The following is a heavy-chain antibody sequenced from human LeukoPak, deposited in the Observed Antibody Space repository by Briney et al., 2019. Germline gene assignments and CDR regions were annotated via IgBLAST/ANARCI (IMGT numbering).Heavy chain of an antibody. CDR3: ARATETFSWFLQH. CDR1: GGSIGSYY. J-gene: IGHJ1*01. CDR2: LSNSGST. V-gene: IGHV4-59*01. Sequence: SETLSLTCSVPGGSIGSYYWSWIRQPPGKGLEWIGHLSNSGSTNYNPSLKSRVTISVDTSKNQFSLKLNSVTAADTAVYYCARATETFSWFLQHWGQGTLVTVSS. D-gene: IGHD6-13*01.